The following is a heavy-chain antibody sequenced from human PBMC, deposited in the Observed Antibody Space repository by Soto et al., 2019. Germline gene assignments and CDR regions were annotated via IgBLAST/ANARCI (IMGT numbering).Heavy chain of an antibody. J-gene: IGHJ6*02. D-gene: IGHD7-27*01. CDR3: ARVDWGYYYGMDV. V-gene: IGHV5-51*01. Sequence: GESLKICCKVSGYSFTSYWIGGVRQMPGKGLEWMGIIYPGDSDTRYSPSFQGQVTISADKSISTAYLQWSSLKASDTAMYYCARVDWGYYYGMDVWGQGTTVTVSS. CDR1: GYSFTSYW. CDR2: IYPGDSDT.